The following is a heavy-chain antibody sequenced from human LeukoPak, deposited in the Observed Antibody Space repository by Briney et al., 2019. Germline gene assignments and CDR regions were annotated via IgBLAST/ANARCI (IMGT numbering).Heavy chain of an antibody. V-gene: IGHV1-18*01. CDR1: GYTFTSYG. CDR3: ARDPRIFGVVPEGGMDV. CDR2: ISAYNGNT. J-gene: IGHJ6*02. D-gene: IGHD3-3*02. Sequence: GASVKVSCKASGYTFTSYGISWVRQAPGQGLEWMGWISAYNGNTNYAQRLQGRVTMTTDTSTSTAYMELRSLRSDDTAVYYCARDPRIFGVVPEGGMDVWGQGTTATVSS.